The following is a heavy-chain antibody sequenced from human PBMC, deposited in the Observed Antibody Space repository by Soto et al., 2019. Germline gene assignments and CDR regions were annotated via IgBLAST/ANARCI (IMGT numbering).Heavy chain of an antibody. Sequence: QVQLQESGPGLVKPSGTLSLTCTVSGGSINTYYWSWIRQPAGKGLEWIGRIYHSGDTNPNSSLKSRLTMSVDTSKNQFFLRLSSVTAADTAVYYCARVAGAKFDFWGQGILVTVSS. J-gene: IGHJ4*02. CDR3: ARVAGAKFDF. V-gene: IGHV4-4*07. D-gene: IGHD6-19*01. CDR1: GGSINTYY. CDR2: IYHSGDT.